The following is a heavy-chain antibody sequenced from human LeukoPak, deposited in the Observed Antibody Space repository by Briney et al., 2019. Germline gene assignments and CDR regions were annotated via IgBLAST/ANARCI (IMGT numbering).Heavy chain of an antibody. CDR1: GGSISSGGYY. Sequence: PSQTLSLTCTVSGGSISSGGYYWSWIRQHPGKGLEWIGYIYYSGSTYYNPSLKSRVTISVDTSKNQFSLKLSSVTAADTAVYYCARHRFRTGMIVVVHDAFDIWGQGTMVTVSS. CDR2: IYYSGST. CDR3: ARHRFRTGMIVVVHDAFDI. V-gene: IGHV4-31*03. J-gene: IGHJ3*02. D-gene: IGHD3-22*01.